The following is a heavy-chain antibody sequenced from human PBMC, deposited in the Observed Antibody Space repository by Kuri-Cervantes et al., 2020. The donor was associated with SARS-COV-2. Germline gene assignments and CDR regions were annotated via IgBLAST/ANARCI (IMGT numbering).Heavy chain of an antibody. CDR1: GFTFSSYS. D-gene: IGHD3-16*02. V-gene: IGHV3-21*01. CDR3: AISEAYYDYVWGSYRFDY. Sequence: GGSLRLSCAASGFTFSSYSMNWVRQAPGKGLEWVSSISSSSSYIYYADSVKGRFTISRDNAKNSLYLQMNSLRAEDTAVYYCAISEAYYDYVWGSYRFDYWGQGTLVTVSS. J-gene: IGHJ4*02. CDR2: ISSSSSYI.